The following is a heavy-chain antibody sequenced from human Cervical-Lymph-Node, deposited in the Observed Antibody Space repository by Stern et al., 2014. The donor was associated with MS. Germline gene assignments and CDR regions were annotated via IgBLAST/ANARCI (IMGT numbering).Heavy chain of an antibody. J-gene: IGHJ4*02. CDR3: GRQAYHYDSSGYAGLYYFDY. Sequence: VQLVQSGTEVKKPGASVKVSCKTSGYTFTNFGLSWVRQAPGQGLEWMGWISGFRANTNYAQKLQGRVTMTTDTSTSTAYMELRSLKSDDTAIYYCGRQAYHYDSSGYAGLYYFDYWGQGTLVTVSS. CDR1: GYTFTNFG. CDR2: ISGFRANT. V-gene: IGHV1-18*01. D-gene: IGHD3-22*01.